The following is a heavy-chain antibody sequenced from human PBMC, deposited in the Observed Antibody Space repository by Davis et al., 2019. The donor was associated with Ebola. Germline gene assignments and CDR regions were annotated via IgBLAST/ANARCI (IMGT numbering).Heavy chain of an antibody. CDR3: ARHNRRDSGYDWSYYYYGMDV. CDR1: GYSFTSYW. V-gene: IGHV5-51*01. Sequence: GESLKISCKGSGYSFTSYWIGWVRQMPGKGLEWMGIIYPGDSDTRYSPSFQGQVTISADKSISTAYLQWSSLKASDTAMYYCARHNRRDSGYDWSYYYYGMDVWGQGTTVTVSS. CDR2: IYPGDSDT. D-gene: IGHD5-12*01. J-gene: IGHJ6*02.